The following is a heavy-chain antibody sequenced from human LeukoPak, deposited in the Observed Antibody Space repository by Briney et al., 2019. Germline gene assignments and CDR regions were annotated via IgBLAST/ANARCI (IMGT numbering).Heavy chain of an antibody. J-gene: IGHJ5*01. CDR1: GYSFTSYW. CDR2: VYPGDSDT. V-gene: IGHV5-51*01. CDR3: ARHTPAKLGDS. D-gene: IGHD1-14*01. Sequence: NAGESLKISCKASGYSFTSYWIVWVRQTPGKGLEWMGIVYPGDSDTRYNPSFQGQVTISADKSTATAYLHLSDLKASDTAMYFCARHTPAKLGDSWGQGTLVTVSS.